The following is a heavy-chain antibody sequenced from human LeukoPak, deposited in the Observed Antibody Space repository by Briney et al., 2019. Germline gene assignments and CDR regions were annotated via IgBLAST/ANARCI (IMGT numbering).Heavy chain of an antibody. V-gene: IGHV4-61*02. J-gene: IGHJ4*02. CDR3: ARDRKYYYDSSGYYNYYFDY. CDR2: IYTSGST. Sequence: PSETLSLTCTVSGGSISSSSYYWSWIRQPAGKGLEWIGRIYTSGSTNYNPSLKSRVTISVDTSKNQFSLKLSSVSAADTAVYYCARDRKYYYDSSGYYNYYFDYWGQGTLVTVSS. CDR1: GGSISSSSYY. D-gene: IGHD3-22*01.